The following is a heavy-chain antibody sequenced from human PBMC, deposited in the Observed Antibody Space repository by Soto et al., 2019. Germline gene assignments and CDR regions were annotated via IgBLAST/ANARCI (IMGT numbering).Heavy chain of an antibody. J-gene: IGHJ4*02. Sequence: ASVKVSCKASGYTFTSYGINWVRQAPGQGLEWMGWISAHNGNTDYAQKFQGRVTMTTDTSTSTASMELRSLRSDDTAVYYCARGSYISSWYSLDYWGQGPLVTVSS. CDR3: ARGSYISSWYSLDY. CDR1: GYTFTSYG. V-gene: IGHV1-18*04. CDR2: ISAHNGNT. D-gene: IGHD6-13*01.